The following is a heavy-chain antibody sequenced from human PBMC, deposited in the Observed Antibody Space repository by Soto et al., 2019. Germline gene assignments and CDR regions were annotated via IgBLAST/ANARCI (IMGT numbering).Heavy chain of an antibody. CDR3: ARPDSSGGLGAFDI. D-gene: IGHD3-22*01. Sequence: GGSLRLSCAASGFTFSSYAMHWVRQAPGKGLEWVAVISYDGSNKYYADSVKGRFTISRDNAKNSLYLQMNSLRAEDTAVYYCARPDSSGGLGAFDIWGQGTMVTVSS. CDR2: ISYDGSNK. CDR1: GFTFSSYA. J-gene: IGHJ3*02. V-gene: IGHV3-30-3*01.